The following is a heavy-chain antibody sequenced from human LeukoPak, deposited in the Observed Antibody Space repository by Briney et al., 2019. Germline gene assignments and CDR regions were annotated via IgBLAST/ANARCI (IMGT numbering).Heavy chain of an antibody. J-gene: IGHJ4*02. CDR2: IYYSGST. D-gene: IGHD3-9*01. Sequence: SETLSLTCTVSGGSISTTSYYWGWIRQPPGKGLEWIGYIYYSGSTNYNPSLKSRVTISVDTSKNQFSLKLSSVTAADTAVYYCARLRHYDILTGYAFDYWGQGTLVTVSS. V-gene: IGHV4-61*05. CDR3: ARLRHYDILTGYAFDY. CDR1: GGSISTTSYY.